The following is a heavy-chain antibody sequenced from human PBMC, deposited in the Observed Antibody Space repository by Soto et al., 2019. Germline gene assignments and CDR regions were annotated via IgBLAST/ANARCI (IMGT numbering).Heavy chain of an antibody. Sequence: SETLSLTCTVSGGSISSGGYYWSWIRQHPGKGLEWIGYIYYSGSTYYNPSLKSRVTISVDTSKNQFSLKLSSVTAADTAVYYCARGPYYYDSSGRFPYYFDYWGQGTLVTVSS. CDR3: ARGPYYYDSSGRFPYYFDY. V-gene: IGHV4-31*03. D-gene: IGHD3-22*01. CDR1: GGSISSGGYY. CDR2: IYYSGST. J-gene: IGHJ4*02.